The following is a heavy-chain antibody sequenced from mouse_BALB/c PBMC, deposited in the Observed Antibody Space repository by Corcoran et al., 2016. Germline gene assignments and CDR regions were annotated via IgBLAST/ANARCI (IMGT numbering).Heavy chain of an antibody. CDR3: ARREDYDAMDY. J-gene: IGHJ4*01. V-gene: IGHV8-5*01. CDR1: GFSLSTSGMG. CDR2: IWCDDNK. Sequence: QVTLKESGPGILQPSQTLSLTCSFSGFSLSTSGMGVGWIRQPSGEGLEWLADIWCDDNKYYNPSLKSRLTISKDTSSNQVFLKITSVDTADTATYYCARREDYDAMDYWGQGTSVTVSS.